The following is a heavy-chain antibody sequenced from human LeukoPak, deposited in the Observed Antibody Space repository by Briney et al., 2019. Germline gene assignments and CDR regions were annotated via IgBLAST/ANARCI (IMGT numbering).Heavy chain of an antibody. D-gene: IGHD3-10*01. J-gene: IGHJ4*02. CDR2: IIPIFGTA. CDR1: VGTVSSYA. V-gene: IGHV1-69*13. CDR3: ARDRYYGSGSSDY. Sequence: SVKVSCKASVGTVSSYAISWVRQAPGQGLEWMGGIIPIFGTANYAQKFQGRVTITADESTSTAYMELSSLRSEDTAVYYCARDRYYGSGSSDYWGQGTLVTVSS.